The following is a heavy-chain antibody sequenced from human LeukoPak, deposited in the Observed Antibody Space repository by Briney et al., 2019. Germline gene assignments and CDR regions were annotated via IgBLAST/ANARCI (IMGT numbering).Heavy chain of an antibody. CDR1: GFTFSSHA. V-gene: IGHV3-23*01. J-gene: IGHJ4*02. Sequence: GGSLRLSCTASGFTFSSHAMTWVRQARGKGLEWGSSITGSGGSTFYAASVEGRFTISRDNSKNTLYLQMNNLRAEDTAVYYCAKLGISDGIDYWGQGTLVTVSS. D-gene: IGHD3-16*01. CDR2: ITGSGGST. CDR3: AKLGISDGIDY.